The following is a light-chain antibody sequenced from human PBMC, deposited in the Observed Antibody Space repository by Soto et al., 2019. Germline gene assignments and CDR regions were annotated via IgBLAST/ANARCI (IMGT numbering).Light chain of an antibody. CDR1: SSDVGNYNY. CDR3: TSYAAGKNVV. J-gene: IGLJ2*01. Sequence: QSALTQPPSASGSPGQSVTISCTGTSSDVGNYNYVSWYQQYPGKAPKLMFYEVNKRPSGVPDRFSGSKSGNTASLTVSGLQAEDEADYYCTSYAAGKNVVFGGGTKLTVL. CDR2: EVN. V-gene: IGLV2-8*01.